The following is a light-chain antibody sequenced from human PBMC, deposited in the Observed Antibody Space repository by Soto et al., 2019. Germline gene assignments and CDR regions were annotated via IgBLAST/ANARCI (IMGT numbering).Light chain of an antibody. CDR1: SSDVGGYNY. Sequence: QSALTQPASVSGSPGQSITISCTGTSSDVGGYNYVSWYQQHPGKAPKLMIYDVSNRPSGVSNRFSGSKSGNTASLTISGLQAEDEADYYCSSYTSSSPLSVFGTGTSSPS. V-gene: IGLV2-14*01. J-gene: IGLJ1*01. CDR3: SSYTSSSPLSV. CDR2: DVS.